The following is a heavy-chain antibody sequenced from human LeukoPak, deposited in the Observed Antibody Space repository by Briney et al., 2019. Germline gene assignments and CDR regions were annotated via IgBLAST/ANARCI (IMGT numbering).Heavy chain of an antibody. D-gene: IGHD2-15*01. J-gene: IGHJ4*02. CDR1: GFTFSNYW. CDR3: ARELPFDY. V-gene: IGHV3-74*01. CDR2: IKSDRSRT. Sequence: GGSLRLSCAASGFTFSNYWMHWVRQVPGKGLAWVSRIKSDRSRTDYADSVKGRFTISRDNAKNTLYLQMNSLRAEDTAVYYCARELPFDYWGQGTLVTVSS.